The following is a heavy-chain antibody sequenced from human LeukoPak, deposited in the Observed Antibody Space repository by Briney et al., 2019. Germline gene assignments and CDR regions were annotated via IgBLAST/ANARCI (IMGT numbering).Heavy chain of an antibody. CDR1: GFAFSTYT. D-gene: IGHD3-22*01. J-gene: IGHJ4*02. V-gene: IGHV3-21*06. Sequence: GGSLRLSCAACGFAFSTYTMNWARQAPGKGLEWVASINSGGTTTHYAFSVKGRFTISRDNAQNVLYLQMNGLRGDGAAVYYCLRGDSRDFWGQGTLVTVSS. CDR3: LRGDSRDF. CDR2: INSGGTTT.